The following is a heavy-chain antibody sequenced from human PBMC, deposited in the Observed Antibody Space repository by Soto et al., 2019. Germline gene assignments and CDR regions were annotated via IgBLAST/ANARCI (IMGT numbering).Heavy chain of an antibody. J-gene: IGHJ4*02. V-gene: IGHV4-31*03. D-gene: IGHD4-4*01. Sequence: QVQQQESGPGLVKASQTLSLTCTVSGGSISSGGYYWSWIRQHPGKGLEWIGYIYYSGSTYYNPSHKRRTTISVDTSKNQFSLKLTSVTAADTALYFCARATYSNEYYASFDYWGQGTLVTVSS. CDR2: IYYSGST. CDR1: GGSISSGGYY. CDR3: ARATYSNEYYASFDY.